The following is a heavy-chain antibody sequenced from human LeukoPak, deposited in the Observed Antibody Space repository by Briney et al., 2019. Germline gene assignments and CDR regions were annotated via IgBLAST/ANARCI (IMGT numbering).Heavy chain of an antibody. CDR1: GDSITSRSYY. J-gene: IGHJ4*02. V-gene: IGHV4-61*01. D-gene: IGHD6-19*01. Sequence: SETLSLTCTVSGDSITSRSYYWSWIRQPPGKGLEWIGYIYYSGSTNYNPSLKSRVTISVDTSKNQFSLKLSSVTAADTAVYYCARVTPPSQWLVQVGGDYFDYWGQGTLVTVSS. CDR3: ARVTPPSQWLVQVGGDYFDY. CDR2: IYYSGST.